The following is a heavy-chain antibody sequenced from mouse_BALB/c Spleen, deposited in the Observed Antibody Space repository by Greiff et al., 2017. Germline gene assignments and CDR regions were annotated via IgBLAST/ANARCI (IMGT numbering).Heavy chain of an antibody. CDR3: ARQGDCDGGDY. Sequence: DVKLVESGGGLVKPGGSLKLSCAASGFAFSSYDMSWVRQTPEKRLEWVAYISSGGGSTYYPDTVKGRFTISRDNAKNTLYLQMSSLKSEDTAMYYCARQGDCDGGDYWGQGTTLTVSS. J-gene: IGHJ2*01. CDR1: GFAFSSYD. CDR2: ISSGGGST. V-gene: IGHV5-12-1*01.